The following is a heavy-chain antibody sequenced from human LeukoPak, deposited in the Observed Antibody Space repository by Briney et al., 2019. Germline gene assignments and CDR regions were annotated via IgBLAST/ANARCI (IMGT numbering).Heavy chain of an antibody. J-gene: IGHJ4*02. CDR2: IYYGGST. Sequence: SETLSLTCTVSGDSISSSYWSWIRQSPGKGLEWIGYIYYGGSTNYNPSLKSRVIISVDTSKNQFPLKVSSVTAADTAVYYCARGHGYSSSPLDYWGQGTLVIVSS. CDR1: GDSISSSY. V-gene: IGHV4-59*01. D-gene: IGHD6-13*01. CDR3: ARGHGYSSSPLDY.